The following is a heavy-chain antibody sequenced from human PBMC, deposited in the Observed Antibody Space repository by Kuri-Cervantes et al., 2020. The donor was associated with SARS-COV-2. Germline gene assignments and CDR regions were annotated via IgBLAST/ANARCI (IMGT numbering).Heavy chain of an antibody. V-gene: IGHV4-30-4*01. J-gene: IGHJ3*02. D-gene: IGHD6-13*01. CDR2: ILHTGST. CDR1: GGSISNGDYY. Sequence: SETLSLTCAVSGGSISNGDYYWSWVRQHPGKGLEWTGYILHTGSTYYNPSLRSRVSISVDTSKNQFSLKLSSVTAADTAVYYCARDLLIAAAVTGDAFDIWGQGTMVTVSS. CDR3: ARDLLIAAAVTGDAFDI.